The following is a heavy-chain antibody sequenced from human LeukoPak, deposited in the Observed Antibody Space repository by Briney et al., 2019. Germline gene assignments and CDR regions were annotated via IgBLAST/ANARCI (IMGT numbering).Heavy chain of an antibody. CDR3: ARDQGLLWFGDLNSGWFDP. Sequence: PSETLSLTCTVSGGSISSYYWSWIRQPPGKGLEWIGYIYYSGSTNYNPSLKSRVTISVDTSKNQFSLKLSSVTAADTAVYYCARDQGLLWFGDLNSGWFDPWGQGTLVTVSS. CDR2: IYYSGST. D-gene: IGHD3-10*01. V-gene: IGHV4-59*12. J-gene: IGHJ5*02. CDR1: GGSISSYY.